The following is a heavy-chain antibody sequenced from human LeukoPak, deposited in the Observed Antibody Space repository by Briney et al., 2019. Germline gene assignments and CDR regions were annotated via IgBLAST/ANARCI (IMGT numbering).Heavy chain of an antibody. J-gene: IGHJ4*02. CDR2: IWYDGSNK. CDR3: AREQLDLYYFDY. V-gene: IGHV3-33*01. D-gene: IGHD6-13*01. Sequence: GGSLRLSCAASGFTFSSYGMHWVRQAPGKGLEGVAVIWYDGSNKYYADSVMGRFTISRDNSKNTLYLQMDSLRAEDTAVYYCAREQLDLYYFDYWGQGSLVTVSS. CDR1: GFTFSSYG.